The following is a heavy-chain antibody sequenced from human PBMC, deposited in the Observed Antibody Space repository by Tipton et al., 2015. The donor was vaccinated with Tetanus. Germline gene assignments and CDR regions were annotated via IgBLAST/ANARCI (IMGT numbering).Heavy chain of an antibody. CDR2: IYYSGST. CDR1: GSSITSTTHY. Sequence: GLVKPSETLSLTCTVYGSSITSTTHYWGWIRQAPGKGLEWIGIIYYSGSTSYNASLRSRVTISVDTSKNQFSLQLRSVTAADTAVYYCARQDTLNYYCVGSFHDWGQGTLVPVSS. CDR3: ARQDTLNYYCVGSFHD. J-gene: IGHJ1*01. V-gene: IGHV4-39*01. D-gene: IGHD3-22*01.